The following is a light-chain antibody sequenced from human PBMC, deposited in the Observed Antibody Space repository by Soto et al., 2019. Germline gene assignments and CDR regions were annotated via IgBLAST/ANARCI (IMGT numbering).Light chain of an antibody. V-gene: IGKV1-12*01. Sequence: DIQMTHSPSSVSASVGDRVTITCRASQDIGNFLAWYQQTPGKAPKLLIHGASSLYRGVASRFSRGGTGNDFTLTILSLQPEDFATYYCQQTRAFPRTFGQGNKVEIX. J-gene: IGKJ2*01. CDR1: QDIGNF. CDR2: GAS. CDR3: QQTRAFPRT.